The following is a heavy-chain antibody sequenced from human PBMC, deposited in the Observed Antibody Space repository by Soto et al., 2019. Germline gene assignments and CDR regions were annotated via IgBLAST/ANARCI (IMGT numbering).Heavy chain of an antibody. CDR2: IIPIFGTA. D-gene: IGHD1-26*01. V-gene: IGHV1-69*06. Sequence: SVKVSCKASGGTFSSYAISWVRQAPGEGLEWMGGIIPIFGTANYAQKFQGRVTITADKSTSTAYMELSSLRSEDTAVYYCARDLSSGSYEDWFDPWGQGTLVTVSS. J-gene: IGHJ5*02. CDR3: ARDLSSGSYEDWFDP. CDR1: GGTFSSYA.